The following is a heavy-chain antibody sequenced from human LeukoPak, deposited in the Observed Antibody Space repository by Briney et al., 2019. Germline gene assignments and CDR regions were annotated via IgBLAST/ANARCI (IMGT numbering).Heavy chain of an antibody. D-gene: IGHD3-22*01. CDR2: MNPNSGNT. CDR3: ARSYYDSSGYLDY. Sequence: ASVKVSCKASGYTFTSYGINWVRQATGQGLEWMGWMNPNSGNTGYAQKFQGRVTIIRNTSISTAYMELSSLRSEDTAVYYCARSYYDSSGYLDYWGQGTLVTVSS. V-gene: IGHV1-8*03. CDR1: GYTFTSYG. J-gene: IGHJ4*02.